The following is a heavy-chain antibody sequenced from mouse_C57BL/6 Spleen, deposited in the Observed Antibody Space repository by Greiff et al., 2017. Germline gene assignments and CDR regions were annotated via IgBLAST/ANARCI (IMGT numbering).Heavy chain of an antibody. D-gene: IGHD3-2*02. J-gene: IGHJ2*01. CDR3: ARRGTAQAAYFDY. CDR2: INPGSGGT. Sequence: VQLQQSGAELVRPGTSVKVSCKASGYAFTNYLIEWVKQRPGQGLEWIGVINPGSGGTNYNEKFKGKATLTADKSSSTAYMQLSSLTSEDSAVXFCARRGTAQAAYFDYWGQGTTLTVSS. CDR1: GYAFTNYL. V-gene: IGHV1-54*01.